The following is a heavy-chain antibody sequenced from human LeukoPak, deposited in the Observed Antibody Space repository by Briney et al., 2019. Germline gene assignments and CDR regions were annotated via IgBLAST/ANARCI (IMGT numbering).Heavy chain of an antibody. CDR3: ARVSYWYDA. CDR1: GYTFTDYY. D-gene: IGHD2-2*01. CDR2: INPQSGGT. V-gene: IGHV1-2*02. J-gene: IGHJ5*02. Sequence: ASVKVSCEASGYTFTDYYIQWGRQAPGQGPEWMGWINPQSGGTIYAQKFQGRVTMTRETSISTAYMELSRLKSDDTAVFYCARVSYWYDAWGQGTLVTVSS.